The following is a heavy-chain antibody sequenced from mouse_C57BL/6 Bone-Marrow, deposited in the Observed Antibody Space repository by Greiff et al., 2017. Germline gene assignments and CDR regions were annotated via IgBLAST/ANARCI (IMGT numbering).Heavy chain of an antibody. J-gene: IGHJ3*01. CDR3: TGDYDSWFAY. CDR2: IRLKSDNYAT. D-gene: IGHD2-4*01. CDR1: GFTFSNYW. V-gene: IGHV6-3*01. Sequence: EVMLVESGGGLVQPGGSMKLSCVASGFTFSNYWMNWVRQSPEKGLEWVAQIRLKSDNYATHYAESVKGRFTISRDDSKSSVYLQMNNLRAEDTVIYYCTGDYDSWFAYWGQGTLVTVSA.